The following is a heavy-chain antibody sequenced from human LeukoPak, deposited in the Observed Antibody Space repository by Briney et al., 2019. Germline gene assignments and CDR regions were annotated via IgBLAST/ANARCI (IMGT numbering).Heavy chain of an antibody. Sequence: GGSLRLSCAASGFTFYDYGMSWVRQAPGKGLEWVSGINWNGGSTGYADSVKGRFTISRDNAKNSLYLQMNSLRAEDTALYHCARAPYDFWSGYQGAFDIWGQGTMVTVSS. CDR1: GFTFYDYG. V-gene: IGHV3-20*01. CDR3: ARAPYDFWSGYQGAFDI. J-gene: IGHJ3*02. CDR2: INWNGGST. D-gene: IGHD3-3*01.